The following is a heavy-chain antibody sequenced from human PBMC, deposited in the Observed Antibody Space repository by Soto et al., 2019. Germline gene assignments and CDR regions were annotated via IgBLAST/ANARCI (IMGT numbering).Heavy chain of an antibody. J-gene: IGHJ4*02. Sequence: EVQLVESGGGLVQPGGSLKLSCAASGFTFSGSAMHWVRQASGRGLEWVGRIRSKANSYATAYAASVKGRFTISRDDSRNTAYLQLNRLKTEDTAVYYCTVGSGFDYWGQGTLVRVS. D-gene: IGHD3-10*01. CDR3: TVGSGFDY. V-gene: IGHV3-73*02. CDR1: GFTFSGSA. CDR2: IRSKANSYAT.